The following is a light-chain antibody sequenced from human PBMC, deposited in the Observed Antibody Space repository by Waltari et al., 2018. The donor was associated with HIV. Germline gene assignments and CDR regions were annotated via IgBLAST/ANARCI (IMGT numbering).Light chain of an antibody. CDR2: TAS. J-gene: IGKJ2*01. CDR1: QDISNY. CDR3: QQYHSYPYT. Sequence: DIQMTQSPSSLSASVGDRVTITCRASQDISNYLAWFQQKPGEAPKSLIFTASSVQSGVPSKFSGSGSGTDFTLTISSLQPEDFATYYCQQYHSYPYTFGQGTKLE. V-gene: IGKV1-16*02.